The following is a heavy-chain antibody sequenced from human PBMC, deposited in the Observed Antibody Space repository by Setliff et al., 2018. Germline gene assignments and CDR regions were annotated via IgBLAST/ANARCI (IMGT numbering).Heavy chain of an antibody. CDR1: GGSISSSSYY. J-gene: IGHJ4*02. Sequence: PSETLSLTCTVSGGSISSSSYYWGWIRQPPGKGLEWIGRIDHSGSTHYNPSLKSRVTISVDTAKNQFSLKLRSVTAADTAVYYCGRPLVGVTTGFENWGQGTLVTVSS. D-gene: IGHD1-26*01. CDR3: GRPLVGVTTGFEN. CDR2: IDHSGST. V-gene: IGHV4-39*07.